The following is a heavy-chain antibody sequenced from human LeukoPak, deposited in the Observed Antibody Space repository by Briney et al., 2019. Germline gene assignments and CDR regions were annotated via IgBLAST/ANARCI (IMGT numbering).Heavy chain of an antibody. J-gene: IGHJ4*02. Sequence: GGSQRLSCTTSGFNFGDYNMNWVRQAPGKGLEWVGYIRAKTHDGTADYAASVKGRFTISRDDSKSIAYLQMTGLKSEDTAVYYCTRGQLYPYGPEFDFWGQGTLVTVSS. D-gene: IGHD3-10*01. CDR3: TRGQLYPYGPEFDF. V-gene: IGHV3-49*04. CDR2: IRAKTHDGTA. CDR1: GFNFGDYN.